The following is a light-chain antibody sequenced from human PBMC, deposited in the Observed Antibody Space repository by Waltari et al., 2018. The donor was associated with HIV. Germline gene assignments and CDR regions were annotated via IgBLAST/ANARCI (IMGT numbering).Light chain of an antibody. CDR2: RDD. Sequence: QSVVTQPPSASGTPGQRVVISCFGSNSNIGRNSVNWYQQVPGAAPKSLIYRDDQRFSGVPDRFSGSKSATSAALAISELRSEDEADYYCAVWDDSLRGGVFGGGTKLTVL. J-gene: IGLJ3*02. CDR3: AVWDDSLRGGV. CDR1: NSNIGRNS. V-gene: IGLV1-47*01.